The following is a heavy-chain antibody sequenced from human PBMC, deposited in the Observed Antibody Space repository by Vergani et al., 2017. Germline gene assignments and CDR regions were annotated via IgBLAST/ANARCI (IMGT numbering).Heavy chain of an antibody. V-gene: IGHV3-30*02. J-gene: IGHJ4*02. CDR2: IRSDESRR. Sequence: QVQLVESGGGVVQPGGSLRLSCAASGFTFNRYGMHWVRQAPGKGLEWVASIRSDESRRYYGDSMEGPFTISRDNSKNTLYLQMKSLRTEDTAVYYCAKEGLGYCSGGTCYPEYWGQGTLVIVSS. D-gene: IGHD2-15*01. CDR1: GFTFNRYG. CDR3: AKEGLGYCSGGTCYPEY.